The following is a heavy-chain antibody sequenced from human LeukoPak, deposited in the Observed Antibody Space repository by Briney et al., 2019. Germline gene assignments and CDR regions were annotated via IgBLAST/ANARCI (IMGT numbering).Heavy chain of an antibody. CDR2: IIPIFGTA. CDR1: GGTFSSYA. CDR3: ASLVGYSYGPTGYYYYGMDV. J-gene: IGHJ6*02. Sequence: SVKVSCEASGGTFSSYAISWVRQAPGQGLEWMGGIIPIFGTANYAQKFQGRVTITADESTSTAYMELSSLRSEDTAVYYCASLVGYSYGPTGYYYYGMDVWGQGTTVTVSS. V-gene: IGHV1-69*13. D-gene: IGHD5-18*01.